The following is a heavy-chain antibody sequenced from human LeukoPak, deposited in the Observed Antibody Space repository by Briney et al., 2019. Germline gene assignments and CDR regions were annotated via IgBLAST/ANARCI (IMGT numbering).Heavy chain of an antibody. Sequence: PGGSLRLSCAASGFTFSSYSMNWVRQAPGKGLEWVSVIYSGGATYYADSVKGRFTISRDNSKNTLYLQLNSLRAEDTAVYYCARVGGFLDFDYWGQGTLVTVSS. CDR2: IYSGGAT. CDR3: ARVGGFLDFDY. J-gene: IGHJ4*02. V-gene: IGHV3-66*02. CDR1: GFTFSSYS. D-gene: IGHD3-3*01.